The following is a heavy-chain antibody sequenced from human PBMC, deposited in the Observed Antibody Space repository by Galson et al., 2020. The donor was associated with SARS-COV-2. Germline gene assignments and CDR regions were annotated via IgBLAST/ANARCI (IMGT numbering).Heavy chain of an antibody. CDR3: ARIRLEWLLSGYYYYYGMDV. D-gene: IGHD3-3*01. V-gene: IGHV2-70*01. J-gene: IGHJ6*02. CDR2: IDWDDAK. CDR1: GFSLSTSGMC. Sequence: SGPTLVKPTQTLTLTCTFSGFSLSTSGMCVSWIRQLPGQALEWPALIDWDDAKYYSTTLKTRLTISKDTSKNQVVLTMTNMDPVDTATYYCARIRLEWLLSGYYYYYGMDVWGQGTTVTVSS.